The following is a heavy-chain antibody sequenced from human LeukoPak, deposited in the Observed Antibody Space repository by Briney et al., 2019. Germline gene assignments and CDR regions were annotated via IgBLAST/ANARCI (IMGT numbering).Heavy chain of an antibody. V-gene: IGHV4-4*02. Sequence: SETLSLTCAVSGGSISSSNWWSWVRQPPGKGLEWIGEIYYSGSTNYNPSLKSRVTISVDKSKNQFSLKLSSVTAADTAVYYCALARYSSSWYWGYFDYWGQGTLVTVSS. J-gene: IGHJ4*02. D-gene: IGHD6-13*01. CDR1: GGSISSSNW. CDR3: ALARYSSSWYWGYFDY. CDR2: IYYSGST.